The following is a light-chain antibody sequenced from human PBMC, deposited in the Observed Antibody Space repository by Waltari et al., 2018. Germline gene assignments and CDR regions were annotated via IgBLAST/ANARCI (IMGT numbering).Light chain of an antibody. J-gene: IGKJ1*01. CDR1: QSVSSSY. CDR2: GAS. Sequence: EIVLTQSPGTLSLSPGERATLSCRASQSVSSSYLAWYQQKPGQAPSLLIYGASTRATDIPDRFSGSGSETDFTLTISRLEPEDFAVYYCHRYGSSPWTFGQGTKVEIK. CDR3: HRYGSSPWT. V-gene: IGKV3-20*01.